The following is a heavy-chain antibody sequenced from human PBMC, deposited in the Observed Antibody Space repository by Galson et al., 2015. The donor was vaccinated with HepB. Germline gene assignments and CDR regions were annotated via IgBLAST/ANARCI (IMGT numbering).Heavy chain of an antibody. D-gene: IGHD3-22*01. CDR3: AREVDSSGYYYTASFDY. Sequence: SETLSLTCAVYGGSFSGYYWSWIRQPPGKGLEWIGEINHSGSTNYNPSLKSRVTISVDTSKNQFSLKLSSVTAADTAVYYCAREVDSSGYYYTASFDYWGQGTLVTVSS. V-gene: IGHV4-34*01. J-gene: IGHJ4*02. CDR1: GGSFSGYY. CDR2: INHSGST.